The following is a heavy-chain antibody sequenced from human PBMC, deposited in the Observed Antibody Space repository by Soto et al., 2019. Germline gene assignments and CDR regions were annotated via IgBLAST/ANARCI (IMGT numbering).Heavy chain of an antibody. CDR2: IDPSDSYT. J-gene: IGHJ4*02. V-gene: IGHV5-10-1*01. CDR1: GYSFTTYW. CDR3: ARRDSGSYLFDY. Sequence: GESLKISCKGSGYSFTTYWISWVRQMPGKGLEWMGRIDPSDSYTNYSPSFQGHVTTSADKSTSTAYLQWSSLKASDTAIYYCARRDSGSYLFDYWGQGTLVTVSS. D-gene: IGHD1-26*01.